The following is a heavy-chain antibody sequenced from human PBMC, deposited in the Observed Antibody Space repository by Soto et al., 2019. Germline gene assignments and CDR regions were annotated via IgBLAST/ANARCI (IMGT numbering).Heavy chain of an antibody. Sequence: ASVKVSCKASGYTFTSYDINWVRQATGQGLEWMGWMNPNSGNTGYAQKFQGRVTMTRNTSISTAYMELSSLRSEDTAVYYCARGTSETGTTSYYYYYMDVWGKGTTVTVSS. J-gene: IGHJ6*03. CDR2: MNPNSGNT. CDR1: GYTFTSYD. CDR3: ARGTSETGTTSYYYYYMDV. V-gene: IGHV1-8*01. D-gene: IGHD1-7*01.